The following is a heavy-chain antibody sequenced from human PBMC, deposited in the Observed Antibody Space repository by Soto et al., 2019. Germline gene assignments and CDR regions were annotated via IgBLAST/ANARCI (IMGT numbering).Heavy chain of an antibody. CDR2: ISGSGGST. V-gene: IGHV3-23*01. J-gene: IGHJ4*02. D-gene: IGHD5-18*01. CDR1: GFTFSSYA. CDR3: AKDPPRNTAMVMYYFDY. Sequence: GGSLRLSCAASGFTFSSYAMSWVRQAPGKGLEWVSAISGSGGSTYYADSVKGRFTISRDNSKNTLYLQMNSLRAEDTAVYYCAKDPPRNTAMVMYYFDYWGQGTLVTVSS.